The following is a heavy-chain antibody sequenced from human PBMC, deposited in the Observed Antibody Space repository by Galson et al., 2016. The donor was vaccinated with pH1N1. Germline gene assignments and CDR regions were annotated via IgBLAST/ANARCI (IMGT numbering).Heavy chain of an antibody. CDR1: GYTFTGYY. V-gene: IGHV1-2*02. CDR2: INPDTGST. Sequence: SVKVSCKASGYTFTGYYMHWVRQAPGQGLEWMGWINPDTGSTSYAQKLLGRVTMTRDTSISTVYMELSSLKSDDTAVYYCTRDLARPRESWGQGTLVTVSS. J-gene: IGHJ5*02. CDR3: TRDLARPRES.